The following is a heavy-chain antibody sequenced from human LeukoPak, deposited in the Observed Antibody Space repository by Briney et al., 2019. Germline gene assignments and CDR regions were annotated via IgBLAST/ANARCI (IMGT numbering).Heavy chain of an antibody. Sequence: PSETLSLTCTVSGGSISSYYWSWIRQPPGKGLEWIGYIYYSGSTNYNPSLKTRVTISVETSKNQFSLKLSSVTAADTAVYYCASRTNLYYYGSGSYPRGYYGMDVWGQGTTVTVSS. CDR1: GGSISSYY. V-gene: IGHV4-59*01. CDR2: IYYSGST. D-gene: IGHD3-10*01. CDR3: ASRTNLYYYGSGSYPRGYYGMDV. J-gene: IGHJ6*02.